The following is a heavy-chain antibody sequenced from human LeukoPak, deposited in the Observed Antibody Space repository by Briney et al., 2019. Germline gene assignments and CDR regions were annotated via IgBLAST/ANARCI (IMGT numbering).Heavy chain of an antibody. CDR3: ARGWLAETTVVTPYNY. Sequence: ASVNVSCKASGYTFTSYAMNWVRQAPGQGLEWMGWINTNTGNPTYAQGFTGRFVFSLDTSVSTAYLQISSLKAEDTAVYYCARGWLAETTVVTPYNYWGQGTLVTVSS. CDR2: INTNTGNP. CDR1: GYTFTSYA. V-gene: IGHV7-4-1*02. J-gene: IGHJ4*02. D-gene: IGHD4-23*01.